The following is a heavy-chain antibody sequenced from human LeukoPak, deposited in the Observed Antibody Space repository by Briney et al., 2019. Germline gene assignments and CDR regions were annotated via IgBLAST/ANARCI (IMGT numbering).Heavy chain of an antibody. J-gene: IGHJ4*02. CDR2: ISYDGSNK. CDR1: GCTFSSYA. V-gene: IGHV3-30-3*01. CDR3: ARSHPGYFDY. Sequence: GRSLRLSCAASGCTFSSYAMHWVRQAPGKGLEWVAVISYDGSNKYYADSVKGRFTISRDNSKNTLYLQMNSLRAEDTAVYYCARSHPGYFDYWGQGTLVTVSS.